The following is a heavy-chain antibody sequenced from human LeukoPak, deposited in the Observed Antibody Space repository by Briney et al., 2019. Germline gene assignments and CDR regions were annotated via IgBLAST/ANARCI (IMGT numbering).Heavy chain of an antibody. CDR3: ARSPVEMAQEGDYFDY. V-gene: IGHV3-7*01. CDR2: IKQDGSEK. CDR1: GFTFSSYW. Sequence: QSGGSLRLSCAASGFTFSSYWMSWVRQAPGKGLEWVANIKQDGSEKYYVDSVKGRFTISRDNAKNSLYLQMNSLRAEDTAVYYCARSPVEMAQEGDYFDYWGQGTLVTVSS. D-gene: IGHD5-24*01. J-gene: IGHJ4*02.